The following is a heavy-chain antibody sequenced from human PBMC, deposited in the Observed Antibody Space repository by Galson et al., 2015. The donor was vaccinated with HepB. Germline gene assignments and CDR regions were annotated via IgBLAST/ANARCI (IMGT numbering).Heavy chain of an antibody. J-gene: IGHJ5*02. CDR3: AREARVAAPAAFDL. Sequence: SLRLSCAPSGFTFSDCGLHWVRQAPGKGLEWMALIWHNGAKKIYANSVRGRFSISRDNSKNILSLQMNNLGSEDTAIYYCAREARVAAPAAFDLWGPGILVTVSS. CDR2: IWHNGAKK. D-gene: IGHD6-13*01. CDR1: GFTFSDCG. V-gene: IGHV3-33*01.